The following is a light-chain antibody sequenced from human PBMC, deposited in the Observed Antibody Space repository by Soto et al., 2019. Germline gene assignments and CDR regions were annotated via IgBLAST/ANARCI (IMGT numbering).Light chain of an antibody. V-gene: IGLV2-8*01. J-gene: IGLJ1*01. Sequence: QSVLTQPPSASGSPGQSVTISCTGTSRDVGSYNYVSWYQQHPGKAPKLMIYEVYKRPSGVPDRFSGSKSGNTASLTVSGLQAEDEADYYCSSSADTNRVFGTGTKVTVL. CDR3: SSSADTNRV. CDR2: EVY. CDR1: SRDVGSYNY.